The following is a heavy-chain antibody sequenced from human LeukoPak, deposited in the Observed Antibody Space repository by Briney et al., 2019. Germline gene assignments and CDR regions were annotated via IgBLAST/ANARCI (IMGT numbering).Heavy chain of an antibody. J-gene: IGHJ3*02. CDR1: GGAISSNY. D-gene: IGHD3-22*01. CDR3: ARLLDYDDSGAPDIFDI. V-gene: IGHV4-59*01. CDR2: VSYTGRT. Sequence: SETLSLTCSVSGGAISSNYWTWIRQSPGKRLEYIGHVSYTGRTRYNPSLQRRLTISLDTSNNHFSLPLPSVSAADPAVYYCARLLDYDDSGAPDIFDIWGQGTMVTVSS.